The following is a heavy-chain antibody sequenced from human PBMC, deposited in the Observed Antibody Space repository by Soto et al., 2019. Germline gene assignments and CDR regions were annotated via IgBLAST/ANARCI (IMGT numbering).Heavy chain of an antibody. D-gene: IGHD2-2*01. CDR2: ISKSDYT. CDR1: GFAFNNYG. V-gene: IGHV3-21*01. CDR3: AREDSIIIPAVSDF. J-gene: IGHJ4*02. Sequence: GGSLRLSCTVSGFAFNNYGINWVRQAPGQGLEWVSSISKSDYTYYSDSVKGRFTISRDNAKNSVSLQMNTLRVEDTTVYYCAREDSIIIPAVSDFWGQGTLVTVSS.